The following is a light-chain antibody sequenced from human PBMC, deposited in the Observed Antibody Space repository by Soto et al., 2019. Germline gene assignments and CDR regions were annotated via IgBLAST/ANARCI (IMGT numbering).Light chain of an antibody. V-gene: IGKV1-33*01. CDR1: QDISNY. Sequence: DIQMTQSPSSLSASVGDRVTITCQASQDISNYLNWYQQKPGKAPKLLIYDASNLETGVPSRFSGSGSGTDFTFTISSLQHEDIATYYCQQYDNLPFTFGGGTKADIK. CDR3: QQYDNLPFT. J-gene: IGKJ4*01. CDR2: DAS.